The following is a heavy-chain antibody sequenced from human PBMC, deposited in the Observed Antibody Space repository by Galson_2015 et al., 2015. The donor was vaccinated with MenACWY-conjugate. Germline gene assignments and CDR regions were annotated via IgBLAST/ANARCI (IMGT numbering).Heavy chain of an antibody. CDR1: GFTFRNYW. CDR2: IKKDGSEK. V-gene: IGHV3-7*03. J-gene: IGHJ6*02. CDR3: ARGHYGMDV. Sequence: SLRLSCEASGFTFRNYWMTWVRQAPGKGLEWVASIKKDGSEKYYVDSVKGRFTIYRDNAKNSLYLEMNSLRVEDTAVYSCARGHYGMDVWGQGTTVTASS.